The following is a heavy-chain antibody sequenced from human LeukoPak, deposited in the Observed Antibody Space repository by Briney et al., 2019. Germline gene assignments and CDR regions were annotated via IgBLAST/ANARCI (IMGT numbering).Heavy chain of an antibody. CDR3: ARNAGFASSLYYFDY. J-gene: IGHJ4*02. V-gene: IGHV1-69*01. Sequence: ASVKVSCKASGCTFSSYAISWVRQAPGQGLEWMGGIIPIFGTANYAQKFQGRVTITADESTSTAYMELSSLRSEDTAVYYCARNAGFASSLYYFDYWGQGTLVTVSS. D-gene: IGHD6-13*01. CDR1: GCTFSSYA. CDR2: IIPIFGTA.